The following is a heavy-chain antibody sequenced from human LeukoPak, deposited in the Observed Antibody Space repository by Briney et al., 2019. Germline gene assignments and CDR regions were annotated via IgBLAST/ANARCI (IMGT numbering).Heavy chain of an antibody. D-gene: IGHD3-3*01. Sequence: GESLKISCKGPGYTFSSYWVGWVRQMPGKGLERMGIIYPGDSDTRYSPSLQGQVTISVDTSIGTAYLQWSSLKASDTAIYYCARQNDFRLDYWGQGTLVTVSS. J-gene: IGHJ4*02. CDR1: GYTFSSYW. V-gene: IGHV5-51*01. CDR3: ARQNDFRLDY. CDR2: IYPGDSDT.